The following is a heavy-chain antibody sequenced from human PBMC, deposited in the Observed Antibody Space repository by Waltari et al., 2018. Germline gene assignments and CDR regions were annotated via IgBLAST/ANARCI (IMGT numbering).Heavy chain of an antibody. D-gene: IGHD1-1*01. CDR3: ARGKQLFDY. CDR2: IYPCDSDI. Sequence: EVQLVQSGAEVRKPGASLKISCKGSGFNFATNWIAWVRQMPGKGLEWMGVIYPCDSDIRYSPSFQGHVTISADKSINTAYLQWSSLKASDTSFYFCARGKQLFDYWGQGTLVTVSS. CDR1: GFNFATNW. J-gene: IGHJ4*02. V-gene: IGHV5-51*01.